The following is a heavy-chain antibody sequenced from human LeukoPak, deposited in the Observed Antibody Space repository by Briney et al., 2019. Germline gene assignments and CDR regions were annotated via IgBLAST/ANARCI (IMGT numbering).Heavy chain of an antibody. V-gene: IGHV3-30*18. CDR1: GFTFSGYG. CDR2: ISYDGSNK. CDR3: AKDGEITLVRGVIIKPPQYNYYYMDV. D-gene: IGHD3-10*01. Sequence: GGSLRLSCAASGFTFSGYGMHWVRQAPGKGLEWVALISYDGSNKHHADSVKGRFTISRDNSKNTLYLQMNSLRAEDTAVYYCAKDGEITLVRGVIIKPPQYNYYYMDVWGKGTTVTVSS. J-gene: IGHJ6*03.